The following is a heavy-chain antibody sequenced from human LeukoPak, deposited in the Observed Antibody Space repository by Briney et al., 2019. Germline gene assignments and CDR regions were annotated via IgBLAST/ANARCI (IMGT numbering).Heavy chain of an antibody. D-gene: IGHD3-9*01. CDR3: AREADYDILTGSSWFDP. CDR1: GGSFSGYY. CDR2: INHSGST. V-gene: IGHV4-34*01. J-gene: IGHJ5*02. Sequence: PAETLSLTCAVYGGSFSGYYWSWIRQPPGKGLEWIGEINHSGSTNYNPSLKSRVTISVDTSKNQFSLKLSSVTAADTAVYYCAREADYDILTGSSWFDPWGQGTLVTVSS.